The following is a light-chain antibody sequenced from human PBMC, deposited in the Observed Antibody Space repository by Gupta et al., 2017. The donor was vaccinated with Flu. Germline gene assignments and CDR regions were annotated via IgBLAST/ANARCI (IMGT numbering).Light chain of an antibody. V-gene: IGLV2-14*01. Sequence: SSDVGAYNYVSWYQQHPGKAPKLMIYEVSNRPSGVSDRFSGSKSGNTASLTISGLQAEDEADYYCSSYTSSTTSYVFGTGTKVTVL. CDR1: SSDVGAYNY. CDR3: SSYTSSTTSYV. CDR2: EVS. J-gene: IGLJ1*01.